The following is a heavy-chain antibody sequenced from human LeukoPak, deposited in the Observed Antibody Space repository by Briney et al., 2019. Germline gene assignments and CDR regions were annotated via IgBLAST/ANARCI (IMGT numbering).Heavy chain of an antibody. D-gene: IGHD6-19*01. J-gene: IGHJ5*02. CDR3: ARAGASGWYAAGWFDP. Sequence: PGGSLRLSCAASGFPFNNYWIHWVRQAPGKGLMWVSSINTDGRTTRYAASVQGRFTISRDNAKNTLSPQMNSLRDDDTAVYYCARAGASGWYAAGWFDPWGQGTLVTVSS. CDR2: INTDGRTT. V-gene: IGHV3-74*01. CDR1: GFPFNNYW.